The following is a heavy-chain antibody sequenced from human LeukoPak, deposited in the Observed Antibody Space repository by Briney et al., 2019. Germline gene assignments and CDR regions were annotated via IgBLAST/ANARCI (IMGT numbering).Heavy chain of an antibody. Sequence: GGSLRLSCAASGFTFSSYSMNWVRQAPGKGLEWVSYISSSSSTIYYADSVKGRFALSTDNANNSLYLQMDSLRAEDTAVYYCARDHHRRLYDSQARNTFDIWGQGTMVTVSS. J-gene: IGHJ3*02. V-gene: IGHV3-48*01. D-gene: IGHD3-22*01. CDR3: ARDHHRRLYDSQARNTFDI. CDR1: GFTFSSYS. CDR2: ISSSSSTI.